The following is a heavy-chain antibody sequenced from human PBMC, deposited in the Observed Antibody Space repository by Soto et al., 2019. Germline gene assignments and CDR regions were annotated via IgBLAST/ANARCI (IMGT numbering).Heavy chain of an antibody. CDR3: ARGSNGDHDY. V-gene: IGHV3-23*01. CDR2: IGGYTTNT. Sequence: EVQLFESGGGFVQPGASLRLSCAASGFTFNIYAMSWVRQAPGKGLEWVSAIGGYTTNTYYTDSVKVRFTISRDNSKNTVYLDINSLRTEDTAVYYCARGSNGDHDYGGQGILVTVSS. J-gene: IGHJ4*02. D-gene: IGHD3-10*01. CDR1: GFTFNIYA.